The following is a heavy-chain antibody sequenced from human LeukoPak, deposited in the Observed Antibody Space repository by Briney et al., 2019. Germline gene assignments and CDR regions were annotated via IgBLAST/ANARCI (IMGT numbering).Heavy chain of an antibody. CDR2: ISSSGSNI. D-gene: IGHD3-16*01. J-gene: IGHJ4*02. Sequence: GGSLRLSCAASGFTFSSYEMNWVRQAPGKGLEWVSYISSSGSNIYYADSVKGRFTISRDNAKNSLYLQMNSLRAEDTAVYYCARGDKFSGDYWGQGTLVTVSS. V-gene: IGHV3-48*03. CDR1: GFTFSSYE. CDR3: ARGDKFSGDY.